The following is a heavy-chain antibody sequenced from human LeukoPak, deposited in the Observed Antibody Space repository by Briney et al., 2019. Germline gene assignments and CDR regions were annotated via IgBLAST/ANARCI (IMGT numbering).Heavy chain of an antibody. V-gene: IGHV1-69*05. J-gene: IGHJ5*02. CDR2: FIPVFGVT. CDR1: GYTFTSYD. Sequence: SVKVSCKASGYTFTSYDINWLRQAPGQRLEWIGGFIPVFGVTNYAQKFQGRVTITRDESTSTAYMEVSSLTSEDTAVYYCANEGICSVDCYDGAGWFDPWGQGTLVTVSS. D-gene: IGHD2-21*02. CDR3: ANEGICSVDCYDGAGWFDP.